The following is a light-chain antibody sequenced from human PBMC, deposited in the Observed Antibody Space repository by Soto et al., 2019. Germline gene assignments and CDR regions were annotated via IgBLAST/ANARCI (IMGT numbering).Light chain of an antibody. Sequence: QSALTQPASVSGSPGQSITISCTGTSSDVGSYNLVSWYQQHPGKAPNVIIYEVIKRPSGVSNRFSGSKSGNTASLTISGLQAEDEGDYYCCSYAGSTSLVFGGGTKLTVL. J-gene: IGLJ2*01. CDR1: SSDVGSYNL. CDR3: CSYAGSTSLV. V-gene: IGLV2-23*02. CDR2: EVI.